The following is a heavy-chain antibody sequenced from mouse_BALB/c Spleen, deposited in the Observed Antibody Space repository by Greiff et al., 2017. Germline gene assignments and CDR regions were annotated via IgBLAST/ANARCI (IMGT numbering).Heavy chain of an antibody. D-gene: IGHD2-2*01. CDR2: INPYNDGT. J-gene: IGHJ3*01. V-gene: IGHV1-14*01. CDR1: GYTFTSYV. CDR3: ARFYYGYDEGDWFAY. Sequence: VQLVESGPELVKPGASVKMSCKASGYTFTSYVMHWVKQKPGQGLEWIGYINPYNDGTKYNEKFKGKATLTSDKSSSTAYMELSSLTSEDSAVYYCARFYYGYDEGDWFAYWGQGTLVTVSA.